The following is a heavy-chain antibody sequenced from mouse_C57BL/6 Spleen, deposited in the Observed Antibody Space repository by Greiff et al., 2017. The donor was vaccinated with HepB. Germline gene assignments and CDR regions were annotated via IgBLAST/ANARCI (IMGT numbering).Heavy chain of an antibody. CDR3: ARGLPYAMDY. J-gene: IGHJ4*01. CDR2: INPNNGGT. V-gene: IGHV1-22*01. Sequence: EVKLVESGPELVKPGASVKMSCKASGYTFTDYNMHWVKQSHGKSLEWIGYINPNNGGTSYNQKFKGKATLTVNKSSSTAYMELRSLTSEDSAVYYCARGLPYAMDYWGQGTSVTVSS. CDR1: GYTFTDYN.